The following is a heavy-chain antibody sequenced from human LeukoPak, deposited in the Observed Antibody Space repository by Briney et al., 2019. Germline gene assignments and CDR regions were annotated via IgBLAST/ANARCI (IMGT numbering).Heavy chain of an antibody. J-gene: IGHJ4*02. V-gene: IGHV4-4*09. CDR3: ARHVAGSSGYYYPI. CDR2: IYTSGST. CDR1: GVSISSYY. D-gene: IGHD3-22*01. Sequence: PSETLSLTCTVSGVSISSYYWSWIRQPPGKGLEWIGYIYTSGSTNYNPSFKGRVTISVDTSKNQFSLKLSSVTAADTAVYYCARHVAGSSGYYYPIWGQGTLVTVSS.